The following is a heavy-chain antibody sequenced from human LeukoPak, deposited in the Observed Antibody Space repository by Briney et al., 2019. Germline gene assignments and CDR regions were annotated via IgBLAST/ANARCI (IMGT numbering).Heavy chain of an antibody. V-gene: IGHV1-2*02. CDR2: INPNSGGT. CDR3: AKVTAMATNFDY. D-gene: IGHD5-18*01. CDR1: GYTFTGYY. J-gene: IGHJ4*02. Sequence: ASVKVSCKASGYTFTGYYMHWVRQAPGQGLEWMGWINPNSGGTNYAQKFQGRVTMTRDTSISTAYMELSRLRAEDTALYYCAKVTAMATNFDYWGQGTLVTVSS.